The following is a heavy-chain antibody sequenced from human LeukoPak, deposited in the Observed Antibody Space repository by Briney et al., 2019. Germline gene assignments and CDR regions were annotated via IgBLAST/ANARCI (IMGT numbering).Heavy chain of an antibody. CDR1: GFTVSSNY. CDR2: IYSGGST. Sequence: GGSLRLSCAASGFTVSSNYMSWVRQAPGKGLEWVSVIYSGGSTYYADSVKGRFTISRDNSRNMVYLQMSSLRAEDTAVYYCARTRGSHPSPFDSWGQGTLVTVSS. CDR3: ARTRGSHPSPFDS. V-gene: IGHV3-53*01. J-gene: IGHJ4*02. D-gene: IGHD3-10*01.